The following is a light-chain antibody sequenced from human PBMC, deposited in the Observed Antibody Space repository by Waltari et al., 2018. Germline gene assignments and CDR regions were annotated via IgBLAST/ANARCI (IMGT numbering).Light chain of an antibody. V-gene: IGKV1-5*01. Sequence: DVQMTQSPSTLSASVGDRVPITCRASQNIRDFLAWYQQRPGNAPSLLIFRASTLQTGVPARFSGSGSGTEFTLTISSLQPDDFATYFCQQYNGYFTWTFGEGTKVEIK. CDR3: QQYNGYFTWT. CDR1: QNIRDF. J-gene: IGKJ1*01. CDR2: RAS.